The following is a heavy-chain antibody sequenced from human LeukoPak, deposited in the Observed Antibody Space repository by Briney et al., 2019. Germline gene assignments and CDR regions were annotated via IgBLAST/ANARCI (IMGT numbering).Heavy chain of an antibody. CDR1: GGSFSGYY. CDR3: ARDGIVGATSFDY. V-gene: IGHV4-34*01. J-gene: IGHJ4*02. Sequence: SETLSLTCAVYGGSFSGYYWSWIRQPPGKGLEWIGEINHSGSTNYNPSLKSRVTISVDTSKNQFSLKLSSVTAADTAVYYCARDGIVGATSFDYWGQGTLVTVSS. CDR2: INHSGST. D-gene: IGHD1-26*01.